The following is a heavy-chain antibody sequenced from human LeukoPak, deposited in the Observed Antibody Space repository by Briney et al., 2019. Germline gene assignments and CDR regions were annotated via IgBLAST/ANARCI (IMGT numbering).Heavy chain of an antibody. CDR1: GFTFSNYG. Sequence: GGSLRLSCAASGFTFSNYGMHWVRQAPGKGLEWVAVISDDGGNKYYADSVKGRFTISRDNSKNTLYLQMNSLRAEDAAVYYCARDYYDSSGYLFDYWGQGTLVTVSS. J-gene: IGHJ4*02. CDR3: ARDYYDSSGYLFDY. D-gene: IGHD3-22*01. CDR2: ISDDGGNK. V-gene: IGHV3-30*03.